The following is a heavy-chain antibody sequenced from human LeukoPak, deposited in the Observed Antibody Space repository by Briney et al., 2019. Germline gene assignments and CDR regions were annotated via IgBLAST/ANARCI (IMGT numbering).Heavy chain of an antibody. CDR2: ISYDGNNK. CDR1: RFNFRNYG. Sequence: GRSLRLSCVGSRFNFRNYGMHWVRQAPGKGLEWVAVISYDGNNKYYADSVKGRFTVSRDKNTLYLQLNSLRPEDTAVYYCAKDRGGPGAYYFDYWGQGTLVTVSS. V-gene: IGHV3-30*18. CDR3: AKDRGGPGAYYFDY. D-gene: IGHD2-15*01. J-gene: IGHJ4*02.